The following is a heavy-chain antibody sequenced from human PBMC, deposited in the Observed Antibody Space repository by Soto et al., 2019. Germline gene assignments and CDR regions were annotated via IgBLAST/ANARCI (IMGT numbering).Heavy chain of an antibody. CDR3: AKDIDFWSGYLQAVWFDP. D-gene: IGHD3-3*01. CDR1: GFTFSSYA. J-gene: IGHJ5*02. V-gene: IGHV3-23*01. Sequence: EVQLLESGGGLVQPGGSLRLSCAASGFTFSSYAMSWVRQAPGKGLEWVSAISGSGGSTYYADSVKGRFTISRDNSKNTLYLQMNSLRAEDTAVYYCAKDIDFWSGYLQAVWFDPWGQGTLVTVSS. CDR2: ISGSGGST.